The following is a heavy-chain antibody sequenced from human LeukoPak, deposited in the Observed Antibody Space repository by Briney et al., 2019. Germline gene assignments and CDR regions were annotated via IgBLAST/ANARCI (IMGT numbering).Heavy chain of an antibody. CDR1: GFTVSQNY. V-gene: IGHV3-66*02. D-gene: IGHD3-10*01. CDR2: IYADGTT. CDR3: ARDRAGTQAWVEFDP. J-gene: IGHJ5*02. Sequence: GGALRLSCAASGFTVSQNYMSWVRQAPGRGLEWVSLIYADGTTHYADSVKGRFTISRDNSKNTVYLQMNSVRPEDTAVCYCARDRAGTQAWVEFDPWGQGTLVTVSS.